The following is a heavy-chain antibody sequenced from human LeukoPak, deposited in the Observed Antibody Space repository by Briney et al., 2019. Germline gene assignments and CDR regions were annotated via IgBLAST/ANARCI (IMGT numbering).Heavy chain of an antibody. D-gene: IGHD4-23*01. CDR2: IIPIFGIA. CDR1: GGTSSSYA. Sequence: SVKVSCKASGGTSSSYAISWVRQAPGQGLEWMGRIIPIFGIANYAQKFQGRVTITADKSTSTAYMELSSLRSEDTAVYYCASGVVRTPIDLDYWGQGTLVTVSS. J-gene: IGHJ4*02. V-gene: IGHV1-69*04. CDR3: ASGVVRTPIDLDY.